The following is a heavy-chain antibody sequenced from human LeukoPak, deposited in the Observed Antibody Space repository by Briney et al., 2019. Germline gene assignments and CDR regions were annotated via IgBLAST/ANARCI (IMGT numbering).Heavy chain of an antibody. CDR1: GGSISSGNYY. V-gene: IGHV4-30-4*02. CDR2: IHYSGST. CDR3: ARDEGKWPQFQWAFDI. Sequence: SETLSLTCNVSGGSISSGNYYWSWIRQPPGKGLEWIGYIHYSGSTYYNPSLKSRVIILVDTSKNQVSLKLSSVTAADTAVYYCARDEGKWPQFQWAFDIWGQGTMVTVSS. J-gene: IGHJ3*02. D-gene: IGHD5-24*01.